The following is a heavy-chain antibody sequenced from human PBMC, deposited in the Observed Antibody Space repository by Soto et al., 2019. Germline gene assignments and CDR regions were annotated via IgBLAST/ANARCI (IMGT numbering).Heavy chain of an antibody. CDR3: AIYGKRTAQIADAFQH. Sequence: QVQLVESGGGVVQPGRSLRLSCAASGFTFSSYAMHWVRQAPGKGLEWVAVISYDGSNKYYADSVKGRFTISRDNSKNAHYMKMNSLRAEDMAVYYCAIYGKRTAQIADAFQHWGQGTLVTVSS. V-gene: IGHV3-30-3*01. CDR2: ISYDGSNK. CDR1: GFTFSSYA. D-gene: IGHD2-21*01. J-gene: IGHJ1*01.